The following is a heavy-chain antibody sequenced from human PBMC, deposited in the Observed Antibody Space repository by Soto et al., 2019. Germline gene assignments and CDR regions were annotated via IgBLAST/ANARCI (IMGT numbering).Heavy chain of an antibody. CDR2: IYYSGST. V-gene: IGHV4-31*03. D-gene: IGHD3-22*01. J-gene: IGHJ4*02. CDR1: GASISSGGYS. Sequence: QVQLQKSGPGLVKPSQTLSLTCTFSGASISSGGYSWSWIGQHPGKALGGIGYIYYSGSTYYNPSLRSRVTISVDTSKNQFSLKLSSVTAADTAVYYCARSPDYDSSGYQGLDYWGQGTLVTVSS. CDR3: ARSPDYDSSGYQGLDY.